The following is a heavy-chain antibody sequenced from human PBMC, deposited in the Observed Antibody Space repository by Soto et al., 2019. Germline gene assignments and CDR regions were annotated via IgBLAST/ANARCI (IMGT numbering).Heavy chain of an antibody. D-gene: IGHD3-22*01. CDR2: IKSRTDGGTT. CDR3: TTQYYYDSSGSFLT. Sequence: EVQLVESGGGLVKPGGSLRLSCAVSGLTFSNAWMTWVRQAPGKGLEWVGRIKSRTDGGTTDFAAPVTGRFTISGDDSKNTLYLQMKSLKTEDTAVYYCTTQYYYDSSGSFLTWGQGTLVTVAS. CDR1: GLTFSNAW. J-gene: IGHJ5*02. V-gene: IGHV3-15*01.